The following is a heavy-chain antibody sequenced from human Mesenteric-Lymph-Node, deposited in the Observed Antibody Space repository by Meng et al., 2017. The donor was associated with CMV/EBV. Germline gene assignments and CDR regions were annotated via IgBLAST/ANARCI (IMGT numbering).Heavy chain of an antibody. CDR1: GFTFSSYG. CDR3: ARGYGSGSYEFDY. CDR2: IWYDGSNK. J-gene: IGHJ4*02. D-gene: IGHD3-10*01. Sequence: GESLKISCAASGFTFSSYGMYWVRQAPGKGLEWVAFIWYDGSNKYYADSVKGRFTISRDNSKNTLYLQMNSLRAEDTAVYYCARGYGSGSYEFDYWGQGTLVTVSS. V-gene: IGHV3-30*02.